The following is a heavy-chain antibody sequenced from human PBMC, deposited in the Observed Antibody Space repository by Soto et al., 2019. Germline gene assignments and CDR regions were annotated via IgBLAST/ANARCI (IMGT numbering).Heavy chain of an antibody. Sequence: GGSLRLSCAASGSTFSTYRMQWVRQAPGKGLEWMSSISDISDDIYYADSVKGRFTISRDNAKNVLLLHMNSLRPEDTALYYCAREGAGSTFFDYWGQGTLVTVSS. CDR3: AREGAGSTFFDY. J-gene: IGHJ4*02. CDR2: ISDISDDI. V-gene: IGHV3-21*01. CDR1: GSTFSTYR. D-gene: IGHD1-26*01.